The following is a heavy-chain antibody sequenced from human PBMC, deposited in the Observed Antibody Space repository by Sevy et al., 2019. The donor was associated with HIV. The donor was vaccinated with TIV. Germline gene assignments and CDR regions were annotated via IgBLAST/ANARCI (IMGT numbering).Heavy chain of an antibody. D-gene: IGHD1-26*01. V-gene: IGHV3-15*07. CDR3: SAGVGMSDFDY. CDR2: IKSKSDGGTR. J-gene: IGHJ4*02. CDR1: GFTFTNAW. Sequence: GGSLRLSCAASGFTFTNAWMNWVRQVPGKGLEWVGRIKSKSDGGTRDFAAPAKGRFIISRDDSKSMLYLQMSSLKTEDTALYYCSAGVGMSDFDYWGRGTQVTVSS.